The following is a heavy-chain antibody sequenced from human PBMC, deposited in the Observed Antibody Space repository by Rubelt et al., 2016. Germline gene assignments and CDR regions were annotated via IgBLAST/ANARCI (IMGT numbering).Heavy chain of an antibody. D-gene: IGHD5-18*01. CDR2: ISSNGGST. J-gene: IGHJ5*02. Sequence: GEGLEYVSAISSNGGSTYYANSVKGRFTISRDNSKNTLYLQMGSLRAEDMAVYHCARAASVDTAMVTAWGQGTLVTVSS. V-gene: IGHV3-64*01. CDR3: ARAASVDTAMVTA.